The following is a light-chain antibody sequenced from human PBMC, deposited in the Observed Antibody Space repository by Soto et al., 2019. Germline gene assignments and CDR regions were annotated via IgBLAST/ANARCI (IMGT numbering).Light chain of an antibody. V-gene: IGKV1-5*03. J-gene: IGKJ1*01. Sequence: DIQMTQSPSTLSASVGDRVSITCRASQRISSWLAWYQQKPGKAPNLLIFKASTLQSRVPSRFSGSGSGTEFTLTSRGLEPDDLATYYCQQYSAYPWTFGHGTKVEIK. CDR1: QRISSW. CDR3: QQYSAYPWT. CDR2: KAS.